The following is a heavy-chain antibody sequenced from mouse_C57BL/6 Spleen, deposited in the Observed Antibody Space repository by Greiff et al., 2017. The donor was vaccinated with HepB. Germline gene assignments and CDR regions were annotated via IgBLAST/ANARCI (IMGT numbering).Heavy chain of an antibody. CDR2: ISSGGSYT. CDR3: ARRDYGSSSYFDY. Sequence: EVKLVESGGDLVKPGGSLKLSCAASGFTFSSYGMSWVRQTPDKRLEWVATISSGGSYTYYPDSVKGRFTISRDNAKNTLCLQMSSLKSEDTPLYYSARRDYGSSSYFDYWGQGTTLTVSS. D-gene: IGHD1-1*01. V-gene: IGHV5-6*02. CDR1: GFTFSSYG. J-gene: IGHJ2*01.